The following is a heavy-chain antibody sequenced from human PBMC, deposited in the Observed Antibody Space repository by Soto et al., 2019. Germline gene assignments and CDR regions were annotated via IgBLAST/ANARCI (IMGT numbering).Heavy chain of an antibody. Sequence: VQLVESGGGLVQPGGSLRLSCAASGFSFSTYWMSWVRQAPGTGLEWVAVIAYDGSNKWYADSAKGRFTISRDNSKNTLYLHMTSLRGEDTAVYYCARDLQAGTDNVNWFAPWGQGTLVTVSS. CDR2: IAYDGSNK. CDR1: GFSFSTYW. J-gene: IGHJ5*02. D-gene: IGHD1-1*01. CDR3: ARDLQAGTDNVNWFAP. V-gene: IGHV3-30*03.